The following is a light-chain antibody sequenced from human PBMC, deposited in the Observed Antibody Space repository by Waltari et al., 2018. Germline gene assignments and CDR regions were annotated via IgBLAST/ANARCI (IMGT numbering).Light chain of an antibody. J-gene: IGLJ2*01. V-gene: IGLV1-40*01. CDR1: SSNLGAGYD. Sequence: QSVLTQPPSVSGAPGQRVTIPCSGSSSNLGAGYDVNWYQQLPGKAPKLLIYGNSNRPSGVPDRISGSKSGTSASLAITGLQAEDEADYYCQSYDSTLGGSVFGGGTKLTVL. CDR2: GNS. CDR3: QSYDSTLGGSV.